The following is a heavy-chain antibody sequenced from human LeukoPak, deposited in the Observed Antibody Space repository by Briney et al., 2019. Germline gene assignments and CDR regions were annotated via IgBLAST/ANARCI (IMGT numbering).Heavy chain of an antibody. Sequence: ASVKVSCKASGYTFTDNYMHWVRQAPGQGLEWMGWINPNNGDTGFAQKFQDRVTLTRDTSISTAYMELSGLTSDDTAVYYCARDPGNFDYWGQGTLVTVSS. V-gene: IGHV1-2*02. J-gene: IGHJ4*02. CDR2: INPNNGDT. CDR3: ARDPGNFDY. CDR1: GYTFTDNY.